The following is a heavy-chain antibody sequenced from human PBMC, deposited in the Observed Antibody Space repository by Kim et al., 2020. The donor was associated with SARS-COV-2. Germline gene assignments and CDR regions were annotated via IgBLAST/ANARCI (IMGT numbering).Heavy chain of an antibody. CDR3: ARSNGRFDSSGYYVY. J-gene: IGHJ4*02. Sequence: SLKSRVTISVDTSKNQFSLKLSSVTAADTAVYYCARSNGRFDSSGYYVYWGQGTLVTVSS. D-gene: IGHD3-22*01. V-gene: IGHV4-34*01.